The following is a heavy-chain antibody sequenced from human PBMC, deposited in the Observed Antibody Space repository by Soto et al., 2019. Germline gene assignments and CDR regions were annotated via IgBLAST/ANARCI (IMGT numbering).Heavy chain of an antibody. J-gene: IGHJ4*02. V-gene: IGHV4-31*03. D-gene: IGHD3-22*01. CDR3: ARFSIVVWGVDY. Sequence: QVQLQESGPGLVKPSXXXSLTCTVSGGSISSGGYYWSWIRQHPGKGLEWIGYSYYSGSTYYNPSLKSRVTISVDTSKNQFSLKLSSVTAADTAVYYCARFSIVVWGVDYWGQGTLVTVSS. CDR1: GGSISSGGYY. CDR2: SYYSGST.